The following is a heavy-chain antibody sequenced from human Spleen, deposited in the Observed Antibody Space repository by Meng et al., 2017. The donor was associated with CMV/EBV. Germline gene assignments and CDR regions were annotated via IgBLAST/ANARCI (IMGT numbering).Heavy chain of an antibody. Sequence: QGQPQQWGAVLLKPSETLSLACAVYGGSFSGYYWSWIRQPPGKGLEWIGEINHSGSTNYNPSLKSRVTISVDTSKNQFSLKLSSVTAADTAVYYCASRQISSGGSAWGQGTLVTVSS. D-gene: IGHD2-15*01. V-gene: IGHV4-34*01. CDR2: INHSGST. CDR1: GGSFSGYY. CDR3: ASRQISSGGSA. J-gene: IGHJ5*02.